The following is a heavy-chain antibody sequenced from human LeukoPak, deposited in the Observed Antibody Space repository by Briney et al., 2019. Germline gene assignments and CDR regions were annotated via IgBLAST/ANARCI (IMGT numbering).Heavy chain of an antibody. CDR3: ARLGVVDGYTD. CDR1: GGSISSSSYY. Sequence: NPSETLSLTCTVSGGSISSSSYYWGWIRQPPGKGLEWIGSFYYSGSTYYNPSLKSRVTISVDTSKNQFSLKLSSVTAADTAVYYCARLGVVDGYTDWGQGTLVTVSS. J-gene: IGHJ4*02. CDR2: FYYSGST. D-gene: IGHD5-24*01. V-gene: IGHV4-39*01.